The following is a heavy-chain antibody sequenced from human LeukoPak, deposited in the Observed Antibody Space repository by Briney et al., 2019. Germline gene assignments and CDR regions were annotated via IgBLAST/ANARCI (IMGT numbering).Heavy chain of an antibody. V-gene: IGHV1-18*01. CDR3: ARDCGGDCYPIDY. D-gene: IGHD2-21*01. CDR1: GYTFASYG. J-gene: IGHJ4*02. Sequence: GASVKVSCKASGYTFASYGISWVRQAPGQGLEWMGWISPYNDNTNYAQNLQGRVTMTTDTSTSTAYMELRSLRSDDTAVYYCARDCGGDCYPIDYWGQGTLVTVPS. CDR2: ISPYNDNT.